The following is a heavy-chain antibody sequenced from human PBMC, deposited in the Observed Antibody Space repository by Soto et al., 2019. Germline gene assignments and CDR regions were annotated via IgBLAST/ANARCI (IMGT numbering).Heavy chain of an antibody. J-gene: IGHJ6*02. Sequence: PGGSLRLSCAASGFTFSSYWMNWVRQAPGKGLEWVANINEDASKKYYVDSVKGRFTISRDNAENSLYLQMNSLKTEDTAVYYCTTEWGEAGIRGYNDYYYYYGMDVWGQGTTVTVSS. D-gene: IGHD5-18*01. V-gene: IGHV3-7*03. CDR3: TTEWGEAGIRGYNDYYYYYGMDV. CDR2: INEDASKK. CDR1: GFTFSSYW.